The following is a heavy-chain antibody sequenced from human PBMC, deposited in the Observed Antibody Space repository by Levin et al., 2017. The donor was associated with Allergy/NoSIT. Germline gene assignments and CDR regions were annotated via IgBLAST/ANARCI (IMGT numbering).Heavy chain of an antibody. CDR3: AKAVGEGYDLDYYYYGMDV. V-gene: IGHV3-23*01. D-gene: IGHD5-12*01. CDR1: GFTFSSYA. J-gene: IGHJ6*02. CDR2: ISGSGGST. Sequence: GESLKISCAASGFTFSSYAMSWVRQAPGKGLEWVSAISGSGGSTYYADSVKGRFTISRDNSKNTLYLQMNSLRAEDTAVYYCAKAVGEGYDLDYYYYGMDVWGQGTTVTVSS.